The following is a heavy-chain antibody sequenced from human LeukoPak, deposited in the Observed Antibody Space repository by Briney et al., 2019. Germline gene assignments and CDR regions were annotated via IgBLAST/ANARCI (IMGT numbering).Heavy chain of an antibody. CDR1: GYTFTGYY. D-gene: IGHD5-12*01. Sequence: PRASVKVSCKASGYTFTGYYMHWVRQAPGQGLEWMGWINPNSGGTNYAQKFQGRVTMTRDTSISTAYMELSRLRSDDTAVYYCAGSDSGYDSILDYWGQGTLVTVSS. CDR2: INPNSGGT. V-gene: IGHV1-2*02. CDR3: AGSDSGYDSILDY. J-gene: IGHJ4*02.